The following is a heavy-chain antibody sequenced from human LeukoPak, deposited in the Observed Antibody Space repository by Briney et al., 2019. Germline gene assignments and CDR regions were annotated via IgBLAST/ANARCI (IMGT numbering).Heavy chain of an antibody. V-gene: IGHV4-39*01. CDR2: VNYGGPT. CDR3: GRHDSGTYYRFDY. D-gene: IGHD1-26*01. Sequence: SETLSLTCTVSGGSLSSSSYYWNWIRQPPGKGLEWIGSVNYGGPTYYNPSLKSRVTISVDTSRNQFSLKLSSVTAADTSVYYCGRHDSGTYYRFDYWGQGSLVTVSS. CDR1: GGSLSSSSYY. J-gene: IGHJ4*02.